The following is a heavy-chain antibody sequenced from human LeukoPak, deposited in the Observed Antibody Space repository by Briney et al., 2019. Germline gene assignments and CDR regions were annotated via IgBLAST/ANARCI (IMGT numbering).Heavy chain of an antibody. CDR1: GYNFTGYW. J-gene: IGHJ4*02. V-gene: IGHV1-46*01. D-gene: IGHD6-13*01. CDR3: ARAPRHSSTMLDY. Sequence: GASVKVSCKASGYNFTGYWIQWARQAPGQGLEWVALINSNDGSTTNAPKFQGRVTVTRDTSTSTVYMDLRSLTSDDTAVYYCARAPRHSSTMLDYWGQGTLVTVAP. CDR2: INSNDGST.